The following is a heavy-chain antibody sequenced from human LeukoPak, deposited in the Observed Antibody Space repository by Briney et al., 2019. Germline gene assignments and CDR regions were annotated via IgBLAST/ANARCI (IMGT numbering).Heavy chain of an antibody. J-gene: IGHJ3*02. CDR3: ARVIVVDAFDI. D-gene: IGHD1-26*01. Sequence: SETLSLTCTVSGGSISRGDYYWSWIRQPRGKGREWIGYIYYSGSTYYNPSLKSRVTISVDTSKNQFSLKLSSVTAADTAVYYCARVIVVDAFDIWGQGTMVTVSS. CDR2: IYYSGST. V-gene: IGHV4-30-4*08. CDR1: GGSISRGDYY.